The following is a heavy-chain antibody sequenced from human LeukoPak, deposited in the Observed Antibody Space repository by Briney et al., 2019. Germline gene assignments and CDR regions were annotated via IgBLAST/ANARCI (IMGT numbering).Heavy chain of an antibody. CDR1: GFTFSSYA. CDR2: IRGSGGST. V-gene: IGHV3-23*01. CDR3: AKDRTVAGRGDYFDY. D-gene: IGHD6-19*01. Sequence: GGSLRLSCAASGFTFSSYAMSWVRQAPGKGLEWVSAIRGSGGSTYYADSVKGRFTISRDNSKNTLYLQMNSLRAEDTAVYYCAKDRTVAGRGDYFDYWGQGTLVTVSS. J-gene: IGHJ4*02.